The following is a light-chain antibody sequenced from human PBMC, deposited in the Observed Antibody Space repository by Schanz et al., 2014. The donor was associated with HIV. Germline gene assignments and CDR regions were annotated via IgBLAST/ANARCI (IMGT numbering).Light chain of an antibody. CDR1: SSDVGGYNY. V-gene: IGLV2-8*01. CDR3: SSYAGSNIV. CDR2: EVS. Sequence: QSVLTQPPSASGSPGQSVTISCTGTSSDVGGYNYVSWYQQHPGKAPKLMIYEVSKRPSGVPDRFFGSKSGNTASLTVSGLQAEDEADYYCSSYAGSNIVFGTGTKLTVL. J-gene: IGLJ1*01.